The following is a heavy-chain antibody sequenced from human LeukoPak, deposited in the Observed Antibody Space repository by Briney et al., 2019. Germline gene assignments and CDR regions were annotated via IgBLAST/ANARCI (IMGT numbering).Heavy chain of an antibody. V-gene: IGHV4-59*11. Sequence: SETLSLTCTVSGGSISSHYWSWIRQPPGKGLEWIGYIYYSGSTNYNPSLKSRVTISVDTSKNQFSLKLSSVTAADTAVYYCATVPPYTPLGYYYYMDVWGKGTTVTVSS. J-gene: IGHJ6*03. CDR1: GGSISSHY. CDR2: IYYSGST. D-gene: IGHD3-3*01. CDR3: ATVPPYTPLGYYYYMDV.